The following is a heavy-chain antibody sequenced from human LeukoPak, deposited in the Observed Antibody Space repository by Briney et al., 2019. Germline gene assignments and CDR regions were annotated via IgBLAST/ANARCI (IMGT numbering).Heavy chain of an antibody. Sequence: ASVKVSCKASGYTFTGYYMHWVRQAPGQGLEWMGWINPNSGGTNYAQKFQGRGTMTRDTSISTAYMELSRLRSDGTAVYYCARGTLNSGGNPWGYYYYYMDVWGKGTTVTVSS. J-gene: IGHJ6*03. CDR3: ARGTLNSGGNPWGYYYYYMDV. D-gene: IGHD4-23*01. V-gene: IGHV1-2*02. CDR2: INPNSGGT. CDR1: GYTFTGYY.